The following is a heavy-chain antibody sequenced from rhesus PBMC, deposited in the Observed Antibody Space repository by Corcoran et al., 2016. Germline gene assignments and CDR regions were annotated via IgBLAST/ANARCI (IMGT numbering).Heavy chain of an antibody. J-gene: IGHJ6*01. V-gene: IGHV4S9*01. D-gene: IGHD2-21*01. CDR1: GGSSSDSYY. CDR2: IYGNSADT. Sequence: QVQLQESGPGLVKPSETLSLTCAVPGGSSSDSYYWHWIRQPPGKGREGIGNIYGNSADTFYSPSLKSRVTISKDTSKNQCFLKVNSVTPADTAIYYCAREAYCTGRDCNGLDSWGQGVVVTVSS. CDR3: AREAYCTGRDCNGLDS.